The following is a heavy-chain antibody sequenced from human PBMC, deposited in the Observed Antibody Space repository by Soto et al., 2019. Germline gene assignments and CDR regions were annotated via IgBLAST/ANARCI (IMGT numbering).Heavy chain of an antibody. Sequence: PSETLSLTCAVYGGSFSGYYWSWIRQPPGKGLEWIGEINHSGSTNYNPSLKSRVTISVDTSKNQFSLKLSSVTAADTAVYYCARCKQLVRHHYYYYGMDVWGQGTTVTVSS. CDR1: GGSFSGYY. CDR2: INHSGST. J-gene: IGHJ6*02. D-gene: IGHD6-13*01. V-gene: IGHV4-34*01. CDR3: ARCKQLVRHHYYYYGMDV.